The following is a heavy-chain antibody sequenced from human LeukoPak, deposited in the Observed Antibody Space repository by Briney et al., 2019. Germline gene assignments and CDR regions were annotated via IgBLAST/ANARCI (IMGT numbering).Heavy chain of an antibody. D-gene: IGHD6-25*01. CDR3: ARGRRLRNWFDP. V-gene: IGHV4-34*01. Sequence: SETLSLTCSVYSGSFSGYYWSWIRQPPGKGLEWIGEINHSVGTNYNPSLKSRVTISVDTSKNQFSLKLSSVTAADTAVYYCARGRRLRNWFDPWGQGTLVTVSS. J-gene: IGHJ5*02. CDR2: INHSVGT. CDR1: SGSFSGYY.